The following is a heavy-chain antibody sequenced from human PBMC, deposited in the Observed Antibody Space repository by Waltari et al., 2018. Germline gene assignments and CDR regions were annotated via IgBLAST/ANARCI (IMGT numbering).Heavy chain of an antibody. CDR1: GFTFSSYG. CDR3: AREQRTAASSPYYYYGMDV. V-gene: IGHV3-33*01. CDR2: IWYDGSNK. J-gene: IGHJ6*02. Sequence: QVQLVESGGGVVQPGRSLRLSCAASGFTFSSYGMHWVRQAPGQGPEWVAVIWYDGSNKYYADSVKGRFTISRDNSKNTLYLQMNSLRAEDTAVYYCAREQRTAASSPYYYYGMDVWGQGTTVTVSS. D-gene: IGHD6-25*01.